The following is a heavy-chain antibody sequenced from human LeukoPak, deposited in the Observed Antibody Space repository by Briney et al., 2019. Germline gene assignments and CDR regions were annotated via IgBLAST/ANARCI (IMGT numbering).Heavy chain of an antibody. CDR2: ISGSGGST. CDR3: AKEIRSGYYGYYYYYMDV. D-gene: IGHD3-3*01. J-gene: IGHJ6*03. CDR1: GFTFSSYA. V-gene: IGHV3-23*01. Sequence: GGSLRLSCAASGFTFSSYAMSWVRQAPGKGLEWVSAISGSGGSTYYADSVKGRFTISRDNSKNTLYLQMNSLRAEDTAVYYCAKEIRSGYYGYYYYYMDVWGKGTTVTVSS.